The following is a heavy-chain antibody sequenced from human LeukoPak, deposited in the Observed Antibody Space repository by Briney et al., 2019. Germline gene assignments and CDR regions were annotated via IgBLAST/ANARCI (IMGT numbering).Heavy chain of an antibody. CDR2: ISAYNGNT. CDR3: ARASISLVVPAAKNWFDP. J-gene: IGHJ5*02. Sequence: GASVKVSCKASGYTFTSYGISWVRQPPGQGLEGMGWISAYNGNTNYAQKLQGRVTMTTDTSTSTAYMELRSLRSDDTAVYYCARASISLVVPAAKNWFDPWGQGTLVTVSS. D-gene: IGHD2-2*01. CDR1: GYTFTSYG. V-gene: IGHV1-18*04.